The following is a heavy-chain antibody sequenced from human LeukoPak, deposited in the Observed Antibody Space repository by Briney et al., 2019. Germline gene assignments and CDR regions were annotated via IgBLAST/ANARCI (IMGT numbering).Heavy chain of an antibody. CDR2: ISGSGGST. CDR3: AKVRSGFLTIAYFQH. Sequence: TGGSLRLSCAASGFTFSSYGMSWVRQAPGKGLEWVSAISGSGGSTYYADSVKGRFTISRDNSKNTLDLQMNSLRAEDTAVYYCAKVRSGFLTIAYFQHWGQGTLVTVSS. J-gene: IGHJ1*01. V-gene: IGHV3-23*01. D-gene: IGHD2-21*01. CDR1: GFTFSSYG.